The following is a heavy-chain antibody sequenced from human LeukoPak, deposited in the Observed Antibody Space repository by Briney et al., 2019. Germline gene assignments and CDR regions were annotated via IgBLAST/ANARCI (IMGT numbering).Heavy chain of an antibody. CDR2: ITSTSNTI. CDR1: GFTFSDYS. Sequence: GGSLRLSCEASGFTFSDYSMNWVRQAPGGGLEWLSYITSTSNTIYYRDSVKGRFTNSRDNAKNSVYLQMNSLRADDTAVYYCARSSGYPFFDSWGQGTLVTVSS. J-gene: IGHJ5*01. D-gene: IGHD3-22*01. V-gene: IGHV3-48*01. CDR3: ARSSGYPFFDS.